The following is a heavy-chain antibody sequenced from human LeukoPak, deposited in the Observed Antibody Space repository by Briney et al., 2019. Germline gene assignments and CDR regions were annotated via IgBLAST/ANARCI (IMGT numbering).Heavy chain of an antibody. Sequence: GGSLRLSCATSGFTFSTYGIHWVRQAPGKGLEWVAVISYDGSNKYYADSVKGRFTISRDNSKNTLYLQMNSLRAEDTAVYYCAKADLGYSYGYWIDYWGQGTLVTVSS. V-gene: IGHV3-30*18. CDR2: ISYDGSNK. D-gene: IGHD5-18*01. CDR3: AKADLGYSYGYWIDY. CDR1: GFTFSTYG. J-gene: IGHJ4*02.